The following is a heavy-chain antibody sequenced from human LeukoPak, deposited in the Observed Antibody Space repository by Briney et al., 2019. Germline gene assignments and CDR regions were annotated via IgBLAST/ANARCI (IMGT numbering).Heavy chain of an antibody. Sequence: SETLSLTCTVSGGSISSSHYYWGWIRQPPGKGLEWIGTIYYSGTTYYNPSLESRVTMSEDTSKNQFSLTLRSVTATDTAVYYCARQISDCYYYYIDVWGKGTTVTVSS. D-gene: IGHD3-3*01. CDR3: ARQISDCYYYYIDV. CDR2: IYYSGTT. V-gene: IGHV4-39*01. CDR1: GGSISSSHYY. J-gene: IGHJ6*03.